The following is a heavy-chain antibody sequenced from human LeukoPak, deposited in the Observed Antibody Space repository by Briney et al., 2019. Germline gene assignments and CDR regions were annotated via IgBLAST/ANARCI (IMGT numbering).Heavy chain of an antibody. CDR3: AKEMDYGSGSPFDY. CDR1: GFTFDDYA. D-gene: IGHD3-10*01. V-gene: IGHV3-9*03. J-gene: IGHJ4*02. Sequence: PGGPLRLSCAASGFTFDDYAMHWVRQAPGKGLEWVSGISWNSGSIGYADSVKGRFTISRDNAKNSLYLQMNSLRAEDMALYYCAKEMDYGSGSPFDYWGQGTLVTVSS. CDR2: ISWNSGSI.